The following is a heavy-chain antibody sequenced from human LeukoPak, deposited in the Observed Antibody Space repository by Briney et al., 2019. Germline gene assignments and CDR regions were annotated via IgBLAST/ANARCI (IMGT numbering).Heavy chain of an antibody. Sequence: PGGSLRLSCAASGFTFTNYAMNWVRQAPGKGLEWVALIWYDGKKTQIGDSVKGRFSISRDNSKNTVYLQMNSVRVEDTAVYYCASRIAAGGEIYYFGMDVWGQGTTVTVSS. CDR3: ASRIAAGGEIYYFGMDV. J-gene: IGHJ6*02. V-gene: IGHV3-33*08. CDR2: IWYDGKKT. CDR1: GFTFTNYA. D-gene: IGHD6-13*01.